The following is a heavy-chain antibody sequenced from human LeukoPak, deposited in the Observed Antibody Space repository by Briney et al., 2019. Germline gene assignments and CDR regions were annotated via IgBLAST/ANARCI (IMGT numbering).Heavy chain of an antibody. CDR1: GGSISSGDHY. J-gene: IGHJ4*02. CDR3: ARDPGYSSGWVFDY. V-gene: IGHV4-30-4*08. CDR2: IYYSGST. Sequence: SETLSLTCTVSGGSISSGDHYWSWIRQPPGKGLEWIGYIYYSGSTYYNPSLKSRVTISVDTSKNQFSLKLSSVTAADTAVYYCARDPGYSSGWVFDYWGQGTLVTVSS. D-gene: IGHD6-19*01.